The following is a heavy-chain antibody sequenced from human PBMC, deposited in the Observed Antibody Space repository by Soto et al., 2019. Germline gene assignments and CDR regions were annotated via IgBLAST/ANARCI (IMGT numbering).Heavy chain of an antibody. V-gene: IGHV1-3*01. CDR1: GYTFTSYA. CDR2: INAGNGNT. J-gene: IGHJ5*02. Sequence: VASVKVSCKASGYTFTSYAMHWVRQAPGQRLEWMGWINAGNGNTKYSQKFQGRVTITRDTSASTAYMELSSLRSEDTAVYYCARSYSSGWYGNWFDPWGQGTLVTVSS. CDR3: ARSYSSGWYGNWFDP. D-gene: IGHD6-19*01.